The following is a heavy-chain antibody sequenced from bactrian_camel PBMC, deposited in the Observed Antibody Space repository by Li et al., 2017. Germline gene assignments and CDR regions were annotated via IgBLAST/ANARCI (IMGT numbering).Heavy chain of an antibody. J-gene: IGHJ4*01. CDR1: AYRYSYYC. V-gene: IGHV3S55*01. D-gene: IGHD5*01. CDR2: ISGSGYST. Sequence: HVQLVESGGGSVQAGGSLRLSCVASAYRYSYYCMAWFRQAPGKEREGVAAISGSGYSTYDADFVTGRFTISRDNAKNTLYLQMNSLKPEDTAMYYCAASLGKTYCHAAFSLSRQRPNFGYMGQGTQVTVS.